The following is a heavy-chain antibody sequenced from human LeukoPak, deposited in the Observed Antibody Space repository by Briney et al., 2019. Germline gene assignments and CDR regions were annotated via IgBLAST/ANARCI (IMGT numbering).Heavy chain of an antibody. D-gene: IGHD3-9*01. CDR1: GYTFTGYY. Sequence: ASVKVSCKASGYTFTGYYMRWVRQAPGQGLEWMGWINPNSGGTNYAQKFQGRVTMTRDTSISTAYMELSRLRSDDTAVYYCAREGRPHYDILTGYTYYYYGMDVWGQGTTVTVSS. V-gene: IGHV1-2*02. CDR3: AREGRPHYDILTGYTYYYYGMDV. CDR2: INPNSGGT. J-gene: IGHJ6*02.